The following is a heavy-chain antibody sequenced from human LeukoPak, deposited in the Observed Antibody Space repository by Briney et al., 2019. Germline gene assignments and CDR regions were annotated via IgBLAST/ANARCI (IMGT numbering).Heavy chain of an antibody. CDR2: IIPILGIA. CDR3: ASCHYDFWSGYYP. Sequence: SVKVSCKASGYTFTSYGISWVRQAPGQGLEWMGRIIPILGIANFAQKFQGRVTITADKSTSTAYMELSSLRSEDTAVYYCASCHYDFWSGYYPWGQGTLVTVSS. CDR1: GYTFTSYG. V-gene: IGHV1-69*04. J-gene: IGHJ5*02. D-gene: IGHD3-3*01.